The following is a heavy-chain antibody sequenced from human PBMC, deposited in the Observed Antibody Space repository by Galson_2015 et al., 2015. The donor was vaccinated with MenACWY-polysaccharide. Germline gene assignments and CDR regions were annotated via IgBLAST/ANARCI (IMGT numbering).Heavy chain of an antibody. V-gene: IGHV3-48*02. Sequence: SLRLSCAASGLTFSSYSMNWVRQAPGKGLEWVSYISSGGTIYYADSVKGRFTISRDNAKNSLYLQMNSLRDDDTAVYYCARVLKGLVGATPDYWGQGTLVTVSS. CDR2: ISSGGTI. CDR1: GLTFSSYS. J-gene: IGHJ4*02. D-gene: IGHD1-26*01. CDR3: ARVLKGLVGATPDY.